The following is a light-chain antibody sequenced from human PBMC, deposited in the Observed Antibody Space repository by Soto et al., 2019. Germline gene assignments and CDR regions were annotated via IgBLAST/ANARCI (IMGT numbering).Light chain of an antibody. J-gene: IGKJ1*01. CDR1: QSISSW. Sequence: DIQMTHSPSTLSASVGDRVTITCRASQSISSWLAWYQQKPGKAPKLLIYDASSLESGVPSRFSGSGSGTEFTFTISSLQPDDFATYYCQQYNSYPWTFGQGTKVDIK. V-gene: IGKV1-5*01. CDR3: QQYNSYPWT. CDR2: DAS.